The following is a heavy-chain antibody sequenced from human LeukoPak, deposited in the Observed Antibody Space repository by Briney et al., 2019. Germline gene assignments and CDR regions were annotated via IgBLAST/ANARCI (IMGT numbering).Heavy chain of an antibody. V-gene: IGHV3-30*18. CDR2: ISYDGSNK. Sequence: GGSLRLSCAASGFTFSSYGMHWVRQAPGKGLEWVAVISYDGSNKYYADSVKGRFTISRDNSKNTLYLQMNSLRAEDTAVYYCAKTLSGSYSGYFDYWGQGTLVTVSS. D-gene: IGHD1-26*01. J-gene: IGHJ4*02. CDR1: GFTFSSYG. CDR3: AKTLSGSYSGYFDY.